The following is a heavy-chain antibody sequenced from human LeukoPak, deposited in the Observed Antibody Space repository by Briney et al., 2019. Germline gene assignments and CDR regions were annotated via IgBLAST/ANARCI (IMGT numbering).Heavy chain of an antibody. J-gene: IGHJ4*02. CDR2: LNAGNGNT. CDR1: GYTFTNYV. D-gene: IGHD3-10*01. CDR3: ARGSYYYGSGSFMGSDY. Sequence: GASVKVSCKASGYTFTNYVMHWVRQAPGQRPEWMGWLNAGNGNTEYSQKFQDRVTITRDISASTGYMELSRLTSEDTAVYYCARGSYYYGSGSFMGSDYWGQGTLVTVSS. V-gene: IGHV1-3*01.